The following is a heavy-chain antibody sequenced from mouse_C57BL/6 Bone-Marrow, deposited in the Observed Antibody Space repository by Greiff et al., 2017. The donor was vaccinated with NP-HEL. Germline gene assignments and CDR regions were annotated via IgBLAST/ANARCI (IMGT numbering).Heavy chain of an antibody. CDR2: IWSGGST. V-gene: IGHV2-2*01. D-gene: IGHD3-2*02. J-gene: IGHJ4*01. CDR1: GFSLTSYG. CDR3: ARSRHSGSYYYAMDY. Sequence: VMLVESGPGLVQPSQSLSITCTVSGFSLTSYGVHWVRQSPGKGLEWLGVIWSGGSTDYNAAFISRLSISKDNSKSQVFFKMNSLQADDTAIYYGARSRHSGSYYYAMDYWGQGTSVTVSS.